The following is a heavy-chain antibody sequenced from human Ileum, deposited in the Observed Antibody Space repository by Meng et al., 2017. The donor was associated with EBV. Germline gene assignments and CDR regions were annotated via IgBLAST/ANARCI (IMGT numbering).Heavy chain of an antibody. V-gene: IGHV3-15*01. Sequence: VRVLESVGGLVGSGVSLRLSCAASGFIFGDAGMTWVRQAPGRGLECVGRIKDKTFGRATDYAAPVKGRFTISRDDAKNTLYLQMDSLKTEDTAVYYCTTELVAVAPGWGQGTLVTVSS. CDR1: GFIFGDAG. CDR2: IKDKTFGRAT. CDR3: TTELVAVAPG. J-gene: IGHJ4*02. D-gene: IGHD6-19*01.